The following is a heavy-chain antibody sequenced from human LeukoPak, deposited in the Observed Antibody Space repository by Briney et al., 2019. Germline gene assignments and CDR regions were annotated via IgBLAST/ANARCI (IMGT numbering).Heavy chain of an antibody. Sequence: RGSLTLSCAASGFTFSNAWMSWVRQAPGKGLEWVGRIKSKTDGGNTDYAAHVKGRFTISRNDSKNTLYLQMNSLKTEDTAVYYCTTDPPDIVVVVAATKVDYWGQGTLVTVSS. CDR1: GFTFSNAW. J-gene: IGHJ4*02. CDR2: IKSKTDGGNT. CDR3: TTDPPDIVVVVAATKVDY. V-gene: IGHV3-15*01. D-gene: IGHD2-15*01.